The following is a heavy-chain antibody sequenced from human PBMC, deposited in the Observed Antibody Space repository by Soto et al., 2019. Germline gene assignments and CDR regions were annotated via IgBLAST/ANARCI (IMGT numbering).Heavy chain of an antibody. CDR1: GFDFSTHA. CDR3: ARRQAGATKGKSWFDS. V-gene: IGHV3-23*01. D-gene: IGHD1-26*01. Sequence: EVHLLESGGGLLQPGGSLRLSCSASGFDFSTHAMNWVRQAPGKGLEWVAAISDSGDNSNYAASVKGRFTISRDNSKHTFYLQINGLRAEDTAVYFCARRQAGATKGKSWFDSWGQGTLVTVSS. CDR2: ISDSGDNS. J-gene: IGHJ5*01.